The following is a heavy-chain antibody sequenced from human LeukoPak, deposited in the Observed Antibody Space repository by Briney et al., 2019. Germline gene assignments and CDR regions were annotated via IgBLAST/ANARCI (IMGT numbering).Heavy chain of an antibody. CDR2: ISAYNGNT. CDR1: GYTFTSYG. J-gene: IGHJ4*02. CDR3: ARKVYSSGWYDRDY. D-gene: IGHD6-19*01. Sequence: ASVKVSCKASGYTFTSYGISWVRQAPGQGLEWMGWISAYNGNTNYAQKLQGRVTITTDTSTSTAYMELRSLRSDDTAVYYCARKVYSSGWYDRDYWGQGTLVIVSS. V-gene: IGHV1-18*01.